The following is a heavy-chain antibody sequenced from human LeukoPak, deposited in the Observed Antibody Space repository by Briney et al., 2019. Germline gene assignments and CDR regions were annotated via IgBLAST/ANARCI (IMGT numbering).Heavy chain of an antibody. V-gene: IGHV3-21*01. J-gene: IGHJ4*02. D-gene: IGHD5-18*01. Sequence: PGGSLRLSCAASGFTFSSYNMNWVRQAPGKGLEWVSSISSSSSYVYYADSVKGRFTISRDNAKNSLYLQMNSLRAEDTAVYSCARAGLYVDTTFDYWGQGTLVTVSS. CDR1: GFTFSSYN. CDR2: ISSSSSYV. CDR3: ARAGLYVDTTFDY.